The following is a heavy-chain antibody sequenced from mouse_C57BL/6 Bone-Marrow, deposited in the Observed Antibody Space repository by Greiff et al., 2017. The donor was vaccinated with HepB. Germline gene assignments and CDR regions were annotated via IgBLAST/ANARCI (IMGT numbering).Heavy chain of an antibody. CDR2: IDPSDSYT. CDR3: ARFYDGYPFFDY. Sequence: VQLQQPGAELVMPGASVKLSCKASGYTFTSYWMHWVKQRPGQGLEWIGEIDPSDSYTNYNQKFKGKSTFTVDKSASTAYMQLSSLTSEDSAVYYCARFYDGYPFFDYWGQGTTLTVSS. J-gene: IGHJ2*01. D-gene: IGHD2-3*01. V-gene: IGHV1-69*01. CDR1: GYTFTSYW.